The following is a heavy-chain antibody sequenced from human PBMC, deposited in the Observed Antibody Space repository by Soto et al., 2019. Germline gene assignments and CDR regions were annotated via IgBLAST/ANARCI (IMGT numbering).Heavy chain of an antibody. CDR3: ARGLGYCSSTSCYEEGWFDP. D-gene: IGHD2-2*01. Sequence: GGSLRLSCAASGFTFSSYAMHWVRQAPGKGLEWVAVISYDGSNKYYADSVKGRFTISRDNSKNTLYLQMNSLRAEDTAVYYCARGLGYCSSTSCYEEGWFDPWGQGTLVTVSS. J-gene: IGHJ5*02. V-gene: IGHV3-30-3*01. CDR2: ISYDGSNK. CDR1: GFTFSSYA.